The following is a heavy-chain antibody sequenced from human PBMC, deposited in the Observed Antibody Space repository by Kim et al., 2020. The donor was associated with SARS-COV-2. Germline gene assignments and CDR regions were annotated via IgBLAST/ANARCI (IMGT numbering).Heavy chain of an antibody. CDR2: IYYSGST. V-gene: IGHV4-30-4*01. CDR3: AREQEYWCGGCSGYY. J-gene: IGHJ4*01. D-gene: IGHD2-21*01. CDR1: GGSISSGDYY. Sequence: SETLSLTCTVSGGSISSGDYYWSWIRQPPGKGLEWIGYIYYSGSTYYNPSLKSRVTISADTSKNQFSLKLSSVTAADTAVYYCAREQEYWCGGCSGYYWGHGDLVTVS.